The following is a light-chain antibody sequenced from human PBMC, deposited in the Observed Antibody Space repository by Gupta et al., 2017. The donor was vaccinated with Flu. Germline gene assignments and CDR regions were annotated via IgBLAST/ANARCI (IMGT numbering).Light chain of an antibody. CDR2: QVS. V-gene: IGKV2-30*01. J-gene: IGKJ1*01. Sequence: DVVMTKYPLSLLVIPGQPASIPCRSRQCLVNRDGNTYLQWFQQRPGQSPRRLINQVSYRDSGVPARFSGSGSGTDFTLKISRVEAEDFGIYFCMQGAHWPGTFGQGTTVEIK. CDR3: MQGAHWPGT. CDR1: QCLVNRDGNTY.